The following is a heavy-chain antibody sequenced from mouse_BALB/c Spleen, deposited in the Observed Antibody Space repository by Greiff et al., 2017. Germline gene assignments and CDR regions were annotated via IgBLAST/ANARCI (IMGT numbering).Heavy chain of an antibody. D-gene: IGHD1-2*01. J-gene: IGHJ2*01. CDR1: GYAFTNYF. CDR3: ARRCSTATDY. V-gene: IGHV1-63*02. Sequence: QVQLQQSGAELVRPGTSVKVSCKASGYAFTNYFIEWVKQRPGHGLEWIGDIYPGGGYTNYNEKFKGKATLTADTSSSTAYMQLSSLTSEDSAVYFFARRCSTATDYWGQGTTLTVSS. CDR2: IYPGGGYT.